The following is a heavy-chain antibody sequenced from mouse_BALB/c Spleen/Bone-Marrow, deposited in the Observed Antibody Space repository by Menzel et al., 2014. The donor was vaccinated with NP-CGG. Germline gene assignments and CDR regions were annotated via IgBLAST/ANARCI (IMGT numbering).Heavy chain of an antibody. CDR3: ARDSDYGSTLFAY. J-gene: IGHJ3*01. V-gene: IGHV2-9*02. Sequence: VQLVESGPGLVAPSQSLSITCTVSGFSLISYGVHWVRQPPGRGLEWLGVIWAGGTTNYNSAPMSRLSISKDNSKSQVFLKMNSLQTDYTAIYYCARDSDYGSTLFAYWGQGTLVTVSA. CDR2: IWAGGTT. CDR1: GFSLISYG. D-gene: IGHD1-1*01.